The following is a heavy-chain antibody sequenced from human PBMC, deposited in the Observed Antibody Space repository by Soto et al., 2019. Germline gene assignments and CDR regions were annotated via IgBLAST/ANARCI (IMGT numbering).Heavy chain of an antibody. V-gene: IGHV4-59*01. Sequence: SETLSLTCTVSGGSISSYYWSWIRQPPGKGLEWIGYIYYSGSTNYNPSLKSRVTISVDTSKNQFSRKRGFVPAADTAVFYWGRGNGGANYYDICGYPGKLRNSYNNYGRDAGGKGPRFTVPS. D-gene: IGHD3-22*01. CDR1: GGSISSYY. J-gene: IGHJ6*04. CDR2: IYYSGST. CDR3: GRGNGGANYYDICGYPGKLRNSYNNYGRDA.